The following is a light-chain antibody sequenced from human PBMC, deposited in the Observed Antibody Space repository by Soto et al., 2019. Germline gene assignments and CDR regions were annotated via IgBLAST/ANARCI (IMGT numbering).Light chain of an antibody. V-gene: IGKV3-15*01. CDR3: QQYHRWPLT. CDR1: QSIYEK. CDR2: DTS. J-gene: IGKJ4*01. Sequence: EIAMTQSPATLSVSPGERVTLSCRASQSIYEKLAWYQQKPGQTPRLVIYDTSTRATGTPGSFSGSGSGTEFTLTISSLQSEDFAVYYCQQYHRWPLTFGGGTKVDIK.